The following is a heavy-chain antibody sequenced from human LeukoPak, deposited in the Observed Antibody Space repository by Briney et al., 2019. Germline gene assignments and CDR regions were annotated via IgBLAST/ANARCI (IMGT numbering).Heavy chain of an antibody. D-gene: IGHD6-6*01. CDR2: IYPGDSDT. V-gene: IGHV5-51*01. CDR1: GYSFTCYW. J-gene: IGHJ5*02. Sequence: GESLKISCKGSGYSFTCYWIGWVRQMPGKGLEWMGIIYPGDSDTRYSPSFQGQVTISADKSISTAYLQWSSLKASDTAMYYCARFGRPIAARSWFDPWGQGTLVTVSS. CDR3: ARFGRPIAARSWFDP.